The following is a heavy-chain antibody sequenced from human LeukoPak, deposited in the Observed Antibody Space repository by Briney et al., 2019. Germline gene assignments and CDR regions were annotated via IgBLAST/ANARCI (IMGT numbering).Heavy chain of an antibody. V-gene: IGHV3-30*18. CDR2: ISYDGSNK. Sequence: GRSLRLSCAASGFTFSSYGMHWVRQAPGKGLEWVAVISYDGSNKYYADSVKGRFTISRDNSKNTLYLQMNSLRAEDTAVYYCAKVPYYYDSSAPYYFDYWGQGTLVIVSS. CDR3: AKVPYYYDSSAPYYFDY. D-gene: IGHD3-22*01. J-gene: IGHJ4*02. CDR1: GFTFSSYG.